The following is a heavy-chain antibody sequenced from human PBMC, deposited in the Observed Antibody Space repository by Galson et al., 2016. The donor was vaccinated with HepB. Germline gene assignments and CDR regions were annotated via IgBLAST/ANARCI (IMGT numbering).Heavy chain of an antibody. J-gene: IGHJ4*02. V-gene: IGHV1-69*13. CDR1: GYIFTGFY. CDR2: IVPISGVP. Sequence: SVKVSCKASGYIFTGFYIHWVRQAPGHGLEWMGRIVPISGVPDYAQNLQGRVTITADDSTTTAYMVLSSLKSEDTAVYYCATDYGDRYWGQGTLVTVS. CDR3: ATDYGDRY. D-gene: IGHD4/OR15-4a*01.